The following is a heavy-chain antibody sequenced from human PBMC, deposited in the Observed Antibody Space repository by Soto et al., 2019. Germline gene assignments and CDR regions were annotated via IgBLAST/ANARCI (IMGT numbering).Heavy chain of an antibody. CDR1: GFTFDDYA. CDR3: AKDKEGVSSGFVDY. J-gene: IGHJ4*02. Sequence: GGSLRLSYAASGFTFDDYAMHWVRQAPGKGLEWVSGISWNSGSIGYADSVKGRFTISRDNAKNSLYLQMNSLRAEDTALYYCAKDKEGVSSGFVDYWGQGTLVTVSS. V-gene: IGHV3-9*01. CDR2: ISWNSGSI. D-gene: IGHD6-19*01.